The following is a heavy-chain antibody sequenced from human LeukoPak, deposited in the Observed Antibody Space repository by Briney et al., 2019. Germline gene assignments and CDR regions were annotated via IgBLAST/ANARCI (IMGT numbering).Heavy chain of an antibody. D-gene: IGHD5-18*01. CDR3: ARSPYMPGTAMASGFDY. CDR1: GYTFTSYG. J-gene: IGHJ4*02. Sequence: ASVKLSCKASGYTFTSYGISWVRQAPGQGLEWMGWISAYNGNTNYAQKLQGRVTMTTDTSTSTAYMELRSLRSDDTAVDYCARSPYMPGTAMASGFDYWGQGTLVTVSS. V-gene: IGHV1-18*04. CDR2: ISAYNGNT.